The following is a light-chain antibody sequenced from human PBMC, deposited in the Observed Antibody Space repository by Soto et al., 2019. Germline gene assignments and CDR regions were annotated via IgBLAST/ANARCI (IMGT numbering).Light chain of an antibody. CDR3: QQSYNTPKT. CDR2: AAS. J-gene: IGKJ1*01. CDR1: QSISSY. V-gene: IGKV1-39*01. Sequence: DIQMTQSPSSLSASVGDRVTITCRASQSISSYLNWYQQKPGKAPELLIYAASSLQSGVPSRFSGSGSGTDFTLTISSLQPEDFAAYYCQQSYNTPKTFGQGTKVEIK.